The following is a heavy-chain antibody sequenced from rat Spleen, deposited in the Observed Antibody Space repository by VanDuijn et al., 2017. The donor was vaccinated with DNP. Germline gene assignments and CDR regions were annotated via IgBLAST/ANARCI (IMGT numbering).Heavy chain of an antibody. D-gene: IGHD1-9*01. CDR1: GFTFNKYW. CDR3: ATSTGISLYAMDA. V-gene: IGHV5-31*01. J-gene: IGHJ4*01. CDR2: ITSGDPHA. Sequence: EVQLVESGGDLVQPGRSLNLSCVGSGFTFNKYWMTWIRQVPGKGLEWIASITSGDPHAYYPDSVKGRFTISRDGAKSTLFLQMDSLRSEDTATYYCATSTGISLYAMDAWGQGTSVTVSS.